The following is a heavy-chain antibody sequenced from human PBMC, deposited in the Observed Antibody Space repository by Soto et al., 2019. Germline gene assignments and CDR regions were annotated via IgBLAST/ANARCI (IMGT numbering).Heavy chain of an antibody. CDR2: IYHSGST. CDR1: GGSISSGGYS. CDR3: ARSYYDSSGYWPFDY. Sequence: SETLSLTCAVSGGSISSGGYSWSWIRQPPGKGLEWIGYIYHSGSTYYNPSLKSRVTISVDRSKNQFSLKLSSVTAADTAVYYCARSYYDSSGYWPFDYWGQGTLVTVSS. V-gene: IGHV4-30-2*01. D-gene: IGHD3-22*01. J-gene: IGHJ4*02.